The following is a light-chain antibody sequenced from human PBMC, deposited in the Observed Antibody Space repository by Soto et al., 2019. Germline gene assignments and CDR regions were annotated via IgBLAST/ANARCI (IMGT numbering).Light chain of an antibody. CDR1: SSDVGGYNY. V-gene: IGLV2-11*01. Sequence: QSALTQPRSVSGSPGQSVTISCTGTSSDVGGYNYVSWYQQHPGKAPKLLIYEVSKRPSGVPDRFSGSKSANTASLTISGLQAEDEADYYCCSYAGSYTPDVFGTGTKVTVL. CDR3: CSYAGSYTPDV. CDR2: EVS. J-gene: IGLJ1*01.